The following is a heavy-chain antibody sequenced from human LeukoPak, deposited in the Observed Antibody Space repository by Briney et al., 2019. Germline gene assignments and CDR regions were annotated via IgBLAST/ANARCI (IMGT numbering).Heavy chain of an antibody. CDR2: VRYDGSYN. D-gene: IGHD6-13*01. CDR3: AKGPSSSWVTNWFDP. CDR1: GFTLSDYG. Sequence: GGSLRLSCAASGFTLSDYGMHWVRQAPGKGLEWVAFVRYDGSYNYYANSVKGRFTISRDNSKNTLYLQMNSLRAEDTAVYYCAKGPSSSWVTNWFDPWGQGTLVTVSS. J-gene: IGHJ5*02. V-gene: IGHV3-30*02.